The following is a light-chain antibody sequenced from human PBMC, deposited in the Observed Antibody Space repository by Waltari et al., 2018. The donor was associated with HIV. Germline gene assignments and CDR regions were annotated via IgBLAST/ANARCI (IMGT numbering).Light chain of an antibody. CDR3: ATWDDSLISWL. Sequence: QSVLTQPPSASGTPGQRVTISCSGSSSNVVTNYVNWYKQLPGTAPELVIYHNIQRPLVVPDLFSVSKSGTSASLAISGLRSEDEADYYCATWDDSLISWLFGGGTRLSVL. CDR2: HNI. CDR1: SSNVVTNY. V-gene: IGLV1-47*01. J-gene: IGLJ3*02.